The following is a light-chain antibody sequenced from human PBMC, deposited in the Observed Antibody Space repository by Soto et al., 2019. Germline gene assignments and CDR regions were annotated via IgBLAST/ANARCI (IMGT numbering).Light chain of an antibody. J-gene: IGLJ1*01. V-gene: IGLV2-23*01. CDR1: SSNIGGYNV. CDR2: EGT. CDR3: CSYVGATTYV. Sequence: QSALTQPASVSGSPEQSITISCTGTSSNIGGYNVVSWYQQHPGKAPKVLIYEGTKRPSGVSNRFSCSQSGTTASLTISGLQAEDEADYYCCSYVGATTYVFGSGTKVTVL.